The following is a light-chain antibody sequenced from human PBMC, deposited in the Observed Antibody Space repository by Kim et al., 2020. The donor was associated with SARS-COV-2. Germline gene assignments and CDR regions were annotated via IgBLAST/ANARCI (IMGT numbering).Light chain of an antibody. CDR3: QKISSFPVT. Sequence: EIVLTQSPATLSLSPGERATLSCRASQSVSSHLAWYQQKPGQAHSLLIYGASTRTPGIPGRFSVSGSGTDFTLTISSLETEDFAVYYCQKISSFPVTFVGRTK. J-gene: IGKJ4*01. V-gene: IGKV3-11*01. CDR1: QSVSSH. CDR2: GAS.